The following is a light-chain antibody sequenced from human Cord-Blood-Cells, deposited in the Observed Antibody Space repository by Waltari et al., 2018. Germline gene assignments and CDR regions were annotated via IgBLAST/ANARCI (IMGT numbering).Light chain of an antibody. CDR1: QSISSY. CDR2: AAS. J-gene: IGKJ1*01. Sequence: DIQMTQSPSSLSASVGDRVTITCRASQSISSYLNWYQQKPGKAPKLLIYAASSLQRWVPSRFIGSGSGTDFTLTISSLQPEDIATYYCQQSYSTPQTFGQGTKVEIK. CDR3: QQSYSTPQT. V-gene: IGKV1-39*01.